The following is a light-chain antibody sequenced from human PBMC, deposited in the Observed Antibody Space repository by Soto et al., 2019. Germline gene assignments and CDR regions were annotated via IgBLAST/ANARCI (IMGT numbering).Light chain of an antibody. CDR2: GAF. J-gene: IGKJ4*01. Sequence: EIVMTQSPATLSVSPGERATLSCRASQTIASNLAWYQQKPGQAPRLLFYGAFTRATGIPARFSGSGSGTEFTLTISSLQSEDFAAYYCQQYDTRPLTFGGGTKVEVK. CDR1: QTIASN. V-gene: IGKV3-15*01. CDR3: QQYDTRPLT.